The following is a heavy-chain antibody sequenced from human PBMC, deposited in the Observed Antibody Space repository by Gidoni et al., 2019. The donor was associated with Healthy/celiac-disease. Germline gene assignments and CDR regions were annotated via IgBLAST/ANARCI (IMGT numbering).Heavy chain of an antibody. V-gene: IGHV3-21*01. CDR2: ISSSSSYI. Sequence: EVQLVESGGGLVKPGGSRRLSCAASGFTFSRHSMTWVRQAQGKGLEWVSSISSSSSYIYYADSVKGRFTISRDNAKNSLYLQMNSLRAEDTAVYYCARVHCSGGSCYSQVGWFDPWGQGTLVTVSS. D-gene: IGHD2-15*01. CDR1: GFTFSRHS. CDR3: ARVHCSGGSCYSQVGWFDP. J-gene: IGHJ5*02.